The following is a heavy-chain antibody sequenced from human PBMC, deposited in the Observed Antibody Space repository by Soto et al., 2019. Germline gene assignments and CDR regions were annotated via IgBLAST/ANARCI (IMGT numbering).Heavy chain of an antibody. CDR2: IYPGDSDT. J-gene: IGHJ6*02. CDR1: GYSFTSYW. D-gene: IGHD1-7*01. V-gene: IGHV5-51*01. CDR3: ARSSGTTPAYYYYYGMDV. Sequence: HGESLKISCKGSGYSFTSYWIGWVRQMPGKGLEWMGIIYPGDSDTRYSPSFQGQVTISADKSISTAYLQWSSLKASDTAMYYCARSSGTTPAYYYYYGMDVWGQGTTVTVSS.